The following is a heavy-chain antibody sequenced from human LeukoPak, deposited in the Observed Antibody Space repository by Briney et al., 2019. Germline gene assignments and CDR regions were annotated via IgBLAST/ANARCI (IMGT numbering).Heavy chain of an antibody. CDR2: INHSGST. D-gene: IGHD6-19*01. CDR3: AREVFGWYSCDY. Sequence: PSETLSLTCAVYGGSFSGYYWSWIRQPPGKGLEWIGEINHSGSTNYNPSLKSRVTISVDTSKNQFSLKLSSVTAADTAVYYCAREVFGWYSCDYWGQGTLVTVSS. CDR1: GGSFSGYY. J-gene: IGHJ4*02. V-gene: IGHV4-34*01.